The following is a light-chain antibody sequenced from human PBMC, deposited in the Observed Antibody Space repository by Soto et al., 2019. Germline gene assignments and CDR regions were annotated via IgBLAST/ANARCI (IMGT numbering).Light chain of an antibody. J-gene: IGKJ4*01. Sequence: EIVLTQSPGTLSLSPGERATLSCRASQSVSSNYLAWYQQKPGQAPRLLIYDASNRATGIPARFSGSGSGTDFTLTISSLEPEDFAVYYCQQRSLLTFGGGTKVDIK. CDR3: QQRSLLT. CDR2: DAS. CDR1: QSVSSNY. V-gene: IGKV3D-20*02.